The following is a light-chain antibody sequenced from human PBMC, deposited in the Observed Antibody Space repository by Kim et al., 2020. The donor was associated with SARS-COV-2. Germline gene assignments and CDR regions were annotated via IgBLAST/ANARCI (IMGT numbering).Light chain of an antibody. CDR1: SGHSSNA. J-gene: IGLJ3*02. CDR2: VNSDGSH. Sequence: QLVLTQSPSASASLGASVKLTCTLTSGHSSNAIAWHQQQSEKGPLYLMKVNSDGSHTRGDGIPDRFSGSSSGTERILTNTSLQSEDEADYFCQTWGSCIRVFGGGTQLTV. CDR3: QTWGSCIRV. V-gene: IGLV4-69*01.